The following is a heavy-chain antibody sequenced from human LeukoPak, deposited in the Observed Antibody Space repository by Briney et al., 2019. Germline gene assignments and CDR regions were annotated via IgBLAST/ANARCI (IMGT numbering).Heavy chain of an antibody. CDR1: GFTFTNAW. J-gene: IGHJ4*02. V-gene: IGHV3-15*07. Sequence: GGSLRLSCAASGFTFTNAWMNWVRQAPGKGLEWVGRIKSKADGETIDYAAPVEGRFTFSRDDSKNMLYLQMNSLKSEDTAVYYCSTLTSRGLSDSWGQGTLVTVSS. D-gene: IGHD1-20*01. CDR3: STLTSRGLSDS. CDR2: IKSKADGETI.